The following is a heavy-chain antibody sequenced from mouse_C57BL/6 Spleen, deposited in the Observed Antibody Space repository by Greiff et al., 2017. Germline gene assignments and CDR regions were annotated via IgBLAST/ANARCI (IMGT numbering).Heavy chain of an antibody. CDR1: GYTFTSYW. J-gene: IGHJ1*03. CDR2: LYPGNSDT. Sequence: EVQLQQSGTVLARPGASVKMSCKTSGYTFTSYWMHWVKQRPGQGLEWIGALYPGNSDTSYNQKFKGKAKLTAVTSASTASMELSSLTNEDSAVYYCTITTVVATNFDVWGTGTTVTVSS. D-gene: IGHD1-1*01. V-gene: IGHV1-5*01. CDR3: TITTVVATNFDV.